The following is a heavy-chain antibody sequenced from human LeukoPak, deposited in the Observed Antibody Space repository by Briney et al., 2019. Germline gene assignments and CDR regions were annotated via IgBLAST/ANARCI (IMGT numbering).Heavy chain of an antibody. Sequence: GGSLRLSCAASGFTVSSNYMSWARQAPGKGLEWVSVIYSGGSTYYADSVKGRFSISRDNSKNTLYLQMNSLRAEDTAVYYCAKDRVVVVLIAARADFDYWGQGTLVTVSS. D-gene: IGHD2-21*01. V-gene: IGHV3-66*01. CDR2: IYSGGST. CDR1: GFTVSSNY. CDR3: AKDRVVVVLIAARADFDY. J-gene: IGHJ4*02.